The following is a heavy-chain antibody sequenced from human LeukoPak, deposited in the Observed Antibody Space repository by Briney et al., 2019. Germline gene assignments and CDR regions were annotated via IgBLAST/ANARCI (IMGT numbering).Heavy chain of an antibody. CDR2: IGGSGGST. J-gene: IGHJ4*02. Sequence: GGSLRLSCAASGFTFDDYAMSWVRQAPGKGLEWVSAIGGSGGSTYYADSVKGRFTISRDNSKNTLYLQMNSLRADDTAVYYCAKGGSSSWRGAIDYWGQGTLVTVSS. CDR1: GFTFDDYA. D-gene: IGHD6-13*01. CDR3: AKGGSSSWRGAIDY. V-gene: IGHV3-23*01.